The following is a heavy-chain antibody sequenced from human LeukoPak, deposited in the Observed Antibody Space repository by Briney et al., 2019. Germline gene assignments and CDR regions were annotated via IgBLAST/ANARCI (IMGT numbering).Heavy chain of an antibody. V-gene: IGHV4-59*01. CDR3: ATVKSMIVVV. CDR1: GGSISSYY. Sequence: SETLSLTCTVSGGSISSYYWSWIRQPPGKGLEWVGYIYYSGSTNYNPSLKSRVTISVDTSKNQFSLKLSSVTAADTAVYYCATVKSMIVVVWGQGTLVTVSS. CDR2: IYYSGST. D-gene: IGHD3-22*01. J-gene: IGHJ4*02.